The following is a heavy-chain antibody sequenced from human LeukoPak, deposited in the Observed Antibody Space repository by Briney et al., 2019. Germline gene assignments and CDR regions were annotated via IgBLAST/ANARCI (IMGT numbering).Heavy chain of an antibody. CDR1: GDSTSSGRYY. D-gene: IGHD5-18*01. V-gene: IGHV4-61*02. J-gene: IGHJ4*02. CDR2: VYSSGST. Sequence: SETLSLTCTVSGDSTSSGRYYWSWIRQPAGKGLEWIGRVYSSGSTNYNPSLKSRVTISVDTSRNQFSLKLSSVTAADTAVYYCARRRSGYSFGLWGQGTLVTVSS. CDR3: ARRRSGYSFGL.